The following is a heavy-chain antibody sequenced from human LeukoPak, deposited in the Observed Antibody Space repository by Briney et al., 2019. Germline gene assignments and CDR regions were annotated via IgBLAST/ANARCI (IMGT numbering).Heavy chain of an antibody. J-gene: IGHJ5*02. CDR2: ISYSGST. V-gene: IGHV4-39*07. D-gene: IGHD2-15*01. CDR3: ASLSEYCSAGSCYLGWFDP. Sequence: SETLSLTCTVSGDSISSSSYYWGWIRQPPGKGLEWIGSISYSGSTYYNPSLKSRVTISVDTSKNQFSLKLNSVTAADTAVYYCASLSEYCSAGSCYLGWFDPWGQGTLVTVSS. CDR1: GDSISSSSYY.